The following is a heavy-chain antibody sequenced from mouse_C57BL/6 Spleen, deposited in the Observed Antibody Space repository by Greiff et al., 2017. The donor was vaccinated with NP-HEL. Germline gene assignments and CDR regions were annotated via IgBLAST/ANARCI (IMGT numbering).Heavy chain of an antibody. CDR2: ISYDGSN. D-gene: IGHD2-3*01. CDR1: GYSITSGYY. CDR3: ARENGYYVSLRYFDV. J-gene: IGHJ1*03. Sequence: EVKLEESGPGLVKPSQSLSLTCSVTGYSITSGYYWNWIRQFPGNKLEWMGYISYDGSNNYNPSLKNRISITRDTSKNQFFLKLNSVTTEDTATYYCARENGYYVSLRYFDVWGTGTTVTVSS. V-gene: IGHV3-6*01.